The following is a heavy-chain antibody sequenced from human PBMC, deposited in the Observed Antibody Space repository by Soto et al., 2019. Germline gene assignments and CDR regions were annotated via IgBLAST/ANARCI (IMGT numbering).Heavy chain of an antibody. Sequence: QVQLQQWGAGLLKPSETLSLTCAVYGGSFSGYYWSWIRQPPGKGLEWIGEISHSGSTNYNPSLKSRVTISLDTSKHQFSLQLSSVTAADTAVYSCARYGGSSWYYFDSWGQGTLVTVSS. CDR1: GGSFSGYY. CDR3: ARYGGSSWYYFDS. J-gene: IGHJ4*02. D-gene: IGHD6-13*01. V-gene: IGHV4-34*01. CDR2: ISHSGST.